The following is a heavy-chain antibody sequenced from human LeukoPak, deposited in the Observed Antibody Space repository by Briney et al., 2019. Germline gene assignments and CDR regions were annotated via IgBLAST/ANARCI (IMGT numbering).Heavy chain of an antibody. CDR1: GGTFSGYF. V-gene: IGHV4-34*01. Sequence: PSETLSLTCAVYGGTFSGYFWTWVRQSPTRGLEWIGESTPGGSAKYNPSFESRVSISVDASKNQYSLRMTSVSAADTAVYFCARGRRPMRISQKRLLDSWGQGTLVTVSP. CDR3: ARGRRPMRISQKRLLDS. J-gene: IGHJ4*02. CDR2: STPGGSA. D-gene: IGHD2/OR15-2a*01.